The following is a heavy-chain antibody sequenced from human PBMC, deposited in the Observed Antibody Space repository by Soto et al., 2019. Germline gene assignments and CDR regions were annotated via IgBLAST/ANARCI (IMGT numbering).Heavy chain of an antibody. CDR1: GGSISGYY. Sequence: QVQLQESGPGLVKPSDTLSLTCTVSGGSISGYYWSWIRQSPGRGLEYIGYIYYRGSTNYNPSIKSRVTMSIDTSSIQFTLRVNSVTAADTAVYYCARQQLLPFYYALDVWGQGTTVTVSS. CDR3: ARQQLLPFYYALDV. J-gene: IGHJ6*02. D-gene: IGHD6-13*01. CDR2: IYYRGST. V-gene: IGHV4-59*07.